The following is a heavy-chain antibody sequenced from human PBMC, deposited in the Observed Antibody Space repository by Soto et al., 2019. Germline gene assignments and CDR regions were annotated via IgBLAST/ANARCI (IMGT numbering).Heavy chain of an antibody. Sequence: QVQLVESGGGVVQPGRSLRLSFAASGFTVSSYGMHWVGQAPGKGLEWVAVISRDGGTKYYADSVKGRFAISKDNSRNTLFLEMNSLRGDDMAVYYCTGEVASGYWGQGTLVTVSS. CDR2: ISRDGGTK. D-gene: IGHD2-8*02. CDR1: GFTVSSYG. V-gene: IGHV3-30*03. CDR3: TGEVASGY. J-gene: IGHJ4*02.